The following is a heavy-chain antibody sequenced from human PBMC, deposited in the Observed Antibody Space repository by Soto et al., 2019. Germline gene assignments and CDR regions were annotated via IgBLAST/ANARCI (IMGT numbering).Heavy chain of an antibody. D-gene: IGHD4-17*01. CDR3: AKDSDGHDYGYNWFDP. V-gene: IGHV3-23*01. J-gene: IGHJ5*02. CDR2: SSGSGGST. CDR1: GFTFSSYA. Sequence: GGSLRLSCAASGFTFSSYAMSWVRQAPGKGLEWVSASSGSGGSTYYADSVKGRFTISRDNSKNTLYLQMNSLRAEDTAVYYCAKDSDGHDYGYNWFDPWGQGTLVTVSS.